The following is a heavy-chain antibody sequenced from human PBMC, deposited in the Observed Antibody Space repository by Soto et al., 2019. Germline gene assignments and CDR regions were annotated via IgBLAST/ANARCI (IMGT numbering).Heavy chain of an antibody. CDR3: ARDQRITIFGVVIYDYYYGMDV. J-gene: IGHJ6*02. V-gene: IGHV3-48*03. Sequence: GGSLRLSCAASGFTFSSYEMNWVRQAPGKGLEWVSYISSSGSTIYYADSVKGRLTISRDNAKNSLYLQMNSLRAEDTAVYYCARDQRITIFGVVIYDYYYGMDVWGQGTTVTVSS. D-gene: IGHD3-3*01. CDR2: ISSSGSTI. CDR1: GFTFSSYE.